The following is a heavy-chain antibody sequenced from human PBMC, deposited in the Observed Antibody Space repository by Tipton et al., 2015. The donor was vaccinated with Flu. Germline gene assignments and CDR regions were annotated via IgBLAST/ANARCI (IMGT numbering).Heavy chain of an antibody. CDR2: IYTRGST. V-gene: IGHV4-61*02. D-gene: IGHD7-27*01. Sequence: TLSLTCTVSGASISSGSFYRSWVRQPPGKGLEWIGRIYTRGSTTCNASLESRVTISLDTSKNQISLRLESVTAADTAVYYCATLTGDDYWGQGDVVTVSS. CDR1: GASISSGSFY. J-gene: IGHJ4*02. CDR3: ATLTGDDY.